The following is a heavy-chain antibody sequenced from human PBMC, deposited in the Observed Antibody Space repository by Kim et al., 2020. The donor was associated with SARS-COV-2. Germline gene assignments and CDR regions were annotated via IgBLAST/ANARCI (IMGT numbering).Heavy chain of an antibody. D-gene: IGHD3-10*01. V-gene: IGHV3-15*05. CDR3: TTSPDTYLTMVRGVIMTDDY. CDR1: GFTFSNAW. J-gene: IGHJ4*02. CDR2: IKSKTDGGTT. Sequence: GGSLRLSCAASGFTFSNAWMSWVRQAPGKGLEWVGRIKSKTDGGTTDYAAPVKGRFTISRDDAKNTLYLQMNSLKTEDTAVYYCTTSPDTYLTMVRGVIMTDDYWGQGTLVTVSS.